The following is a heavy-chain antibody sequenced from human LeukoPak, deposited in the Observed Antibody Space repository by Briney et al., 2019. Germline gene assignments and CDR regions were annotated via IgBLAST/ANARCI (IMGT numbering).Heavy chain of an antibody. CDR2: IKSKTDGGTT. CDR1: GFTFSNAW. J-gene: IGHJ4*02. D-gene: IGHD1-26*01. CDR3: TTDSIVGATTEPGDFDY. Sequence: PGGSLRLSCAASGFTFSNAWMSWVRQAPGKGLEWVGRIKSKTDGGTTDYAAPVKGRFTISRDDSKNTLYLQMNSLKTEDTAVYYCTTDSIVGATTEPGDFDYWGQGTLVTVSS. V-gene: IGHV3-15*01.